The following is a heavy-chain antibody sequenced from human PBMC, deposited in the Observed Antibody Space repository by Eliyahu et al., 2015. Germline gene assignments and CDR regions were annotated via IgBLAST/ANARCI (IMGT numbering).Heavy chain of an antibody. J-gene: IGHJ3*02. CDR2: ISPADSDT. CDR3: ARHQYTSGYRHAYTI. D-gene: IGHD6-19*01. Sequence: EVQLVQSGAEVKKPGESLKISCKGSGYSFASYWIGWVRQMPGKGLEWMGIISPADSDTRYSPSFQGRVTISADKSISTAYLQWSSLQASDTAMYYCARHQYTSGYRHAYTIWGQGTMVTVSS. V-gene: IGHV5-51*01. CDR1: GYSFASYW.